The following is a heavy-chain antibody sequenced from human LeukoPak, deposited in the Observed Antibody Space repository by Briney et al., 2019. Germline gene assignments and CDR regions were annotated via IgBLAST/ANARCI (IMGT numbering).Heavy chain of an antibody. CDR1: GFTFSSYG. J-gene: IGHJ4*02. Sequence: SGGSLRLSCAASGFTFSSYGMHWVRQAPGKGLEWVAFIRYDGNNKYYVDSVKGRCTISRDNSKNTLYLKMNSLRAEDTAVYYCAKGPITIFGVVHFDYWGQGTLVTVSS. CDR3: AKGPITIFGVVHFDY. D-gene: IGHD3-3*01. V-gene: IGHV3-30*02. CDR2: IRYDGNNK.